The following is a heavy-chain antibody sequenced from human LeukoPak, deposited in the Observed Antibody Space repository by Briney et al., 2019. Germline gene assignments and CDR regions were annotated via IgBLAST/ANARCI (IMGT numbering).Heavy chain of an antibody. J-gene: IGHJ4*02. CDR3: AKDPMVRGVIIDYFDY. V-gene: IGHV3-23*01. Sequence: GGSLRLSCAASGFTFSSYAMSRVRQAPGKGLEWVSAISGSGGSTYYADSVKGRFTISRDNSKNTLYLQMNSLRAEDTAVYYCAKDPMVRGVIIDYFDYWGQGTLVTVSS. CDR1: GFTFSSYA. CDR2: ISGSGGST. D-gene: IGHD3-10*01.